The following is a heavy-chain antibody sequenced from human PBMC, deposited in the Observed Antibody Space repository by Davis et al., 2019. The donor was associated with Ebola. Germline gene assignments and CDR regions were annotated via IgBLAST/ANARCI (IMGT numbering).Heavy chain of an antibody. J-gene: IGHJ5*02. Sequence: PSETLSLTCTVSGGSISSGGYYWSWIRQPPGKGLEWIGEINHSGSTNYNPSLKSRVTISVDTSKNQFSLKLSSVTAADTAVYYCARVSRAYYYGSGRRGFDPWGQGTLVTVSS. CDR1: GGSISSGGYY. CDR3: ARVSRAYYYGSGRRGFDP. CDR2: INHSGST. V-gene: IGHV4-39*07. D-gene: IGHD3-10*01.